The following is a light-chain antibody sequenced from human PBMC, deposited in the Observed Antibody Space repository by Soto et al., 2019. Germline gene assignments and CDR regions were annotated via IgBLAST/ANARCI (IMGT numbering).Light chain of an antibody. CDR3: QHYISYSEA. CDR1: QTVSNNY. J-gene: IGKJ1*01. Sequence: GLSQSPGTLSLLQGERPTLYWKASQTVSNNYLAWCQQKPGQAPRLLIYDASSRATGIPDRFSGGGSGTDFTLTISSLQPDDFATYYCQHYISYSEAFGQGTKV. V-gene: IGKV3-20*01. CDR2: DAS.